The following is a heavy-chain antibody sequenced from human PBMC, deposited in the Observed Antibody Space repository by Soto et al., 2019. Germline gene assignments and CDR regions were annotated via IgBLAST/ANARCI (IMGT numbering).Heavy chain of an antibody. CDR2: ISSSSSYI. J-gene: IGHJ4*02. Sequence: EVQLVESGGGLVKPGGSLRLSCAASGFTFSSYSMNWVRQAPGKGLEWVSFISSSSSYIYYADSVKGRFTISRDNAKNSLYLQMTRLWAEDTAVYYCAPVAGNIWGQGTLVTVSS. CDR3: APVAGNI. V-gene: IGHV3-21*01. D-gene: IGHD6-19*01. CDR1: GFTFSSYS.